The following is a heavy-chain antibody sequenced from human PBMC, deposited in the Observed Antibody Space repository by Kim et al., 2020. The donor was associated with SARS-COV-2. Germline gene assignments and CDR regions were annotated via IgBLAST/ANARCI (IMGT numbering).Heavy chain of an antibody. CDR3: ATSSRWAFDH. CDR2: INNDGSVE. Sequence: GGSLRLSCAASGFTFSHFWMTWVRQAPGKGLEWVANINNDGSVEHYVDSVKGRFTIYRDNTKNSVYLQMNSLRSEDTAGYHCATSSRWAFDHWGQGTLVT. V-gene: IGHV3-7*03. D-gene: IGHD6-13*01. CDR1: GFTFSHFW. J-gene: IGHJ4*02.